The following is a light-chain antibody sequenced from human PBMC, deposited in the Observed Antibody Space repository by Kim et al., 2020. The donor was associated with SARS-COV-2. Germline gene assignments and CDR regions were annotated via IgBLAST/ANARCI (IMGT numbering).Light chain of an antibody. V-gene: IGKV3-15*01. CDR2: VAS. CDR3: QQYNKWPRT. CDR1: RIGSSY. Sequence: SAEETATSSGEARRIGSSYIAWYQQKPGQAPSLLIYVASSRATGIPARFSGSGSGTEFTLTISSLQSEDFAVYYCQQYNKWPRTFGGGTKVDIK. J-gene: IGKJ4*01.